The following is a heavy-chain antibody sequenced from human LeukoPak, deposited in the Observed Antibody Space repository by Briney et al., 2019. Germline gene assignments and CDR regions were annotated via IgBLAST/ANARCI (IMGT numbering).Heavy chain of an antibody. J-gene: IGHJ6*02. CDR3: ARGLGCSSTSCLYYGMDV. D-gene: IGHD2-2*01. V-gene: IGHV4-34*01. CDR1: GGSFSGYY. Sequence: SETLSLTCAVYGGSFSGYYWSWIRQPPGKGLEWIGEINHSGSTDYNPSLRSRVTISVDTSKNQFSLKLSSVTAADTAVYYCARGLGCSSTSCLYYGMDVWGQGTTVTVSS. CDR2: INHSGST.